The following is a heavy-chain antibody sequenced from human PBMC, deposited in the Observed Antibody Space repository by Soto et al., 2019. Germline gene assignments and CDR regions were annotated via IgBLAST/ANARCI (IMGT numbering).Heavy chain of an antibody. CDR2: IYYSGST. V-gene: IGHV4-31*03. Sequence: SETLSLTCTVSGGSISSGGYYWSWIRQHPGKGLEWIGYIYYSGSTYYNPSLKSRVTISVDTSKNQFSLKLSSVTAADTAVYYCARCKDYGDYGAGDYYYYYGMDVWGQGTTVTVSS. J-gene: IGHJ6*02. CDR1: GGSISSGGYY. CDR3: ARCKDYGDYGAGDYYYYYGMDV. D-gene: IGHD4-17*01.